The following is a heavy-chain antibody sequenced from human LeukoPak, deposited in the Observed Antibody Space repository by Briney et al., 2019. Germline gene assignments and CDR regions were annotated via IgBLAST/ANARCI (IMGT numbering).Heavy chain of an antibody. V-gene: IGHV1-18*01. CDR2: NSGYKGNT. CDR3: ARAAEAYIGSYYFDY. J-gene: IGHJ4*02. D-gene: IGHD2-15*01. CDR1: GYPFGSYG. Sequence: ASVRVSCKASGYPFGSYGISWVRQAPGQGLEWMGWNSGYKGNTKYAQKFQGRVTMTTDTSTSTAYMELRSLRSDDTAVYYCARAAEAYIGSYYFDYWGQGTLVTVSS.